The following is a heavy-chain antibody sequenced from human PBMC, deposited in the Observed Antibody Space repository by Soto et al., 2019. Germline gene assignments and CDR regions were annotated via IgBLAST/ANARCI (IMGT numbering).Heavy chain of an antibody. CDR1: GGTFSSYT. CDR2: IIPILGIA. CDR3: ARGRNYDDIWGSYRYIPYFDY. Sequence: QVQLVQSGAEVKKPASSVKVSCKASGGTFSSYTISWVRQAPGQGLEWMGRIIPILGIANYAQKFQGRVTITADKSTSTAYMELSSLRSEDTAVYYCARGRNYDDIWGSYRYIPYFDYWGRGTLVTVSS. V-gene: IGHV1-69*02. J-gene: IGHJ4*02. D-gene: IGHD3-16*02.